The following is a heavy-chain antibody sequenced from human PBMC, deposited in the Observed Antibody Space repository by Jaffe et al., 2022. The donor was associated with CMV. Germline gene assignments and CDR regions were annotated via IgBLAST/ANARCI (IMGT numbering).Heavy chain of an antibody. V-gene: IGHV5-51*01. CDR3: ARRYNMGWEPLPYFDY. CDR1: GYSFTSYW. D-gene: IGHD1-1*01. CDR2: IYPGDSDT. Sequence: EVQLVQSGAEVKKPGESLKISCKGSGYSFTSYWIGWVRQMPGKGLEWMGIIYPGDSDTRYSPSFQGQVTISADKSISTAYLQWSSLKASDTAMYYCARRYNMGWEPLPYFDYWGQGTLVTVSS. J-gene: IGHJ4*02.